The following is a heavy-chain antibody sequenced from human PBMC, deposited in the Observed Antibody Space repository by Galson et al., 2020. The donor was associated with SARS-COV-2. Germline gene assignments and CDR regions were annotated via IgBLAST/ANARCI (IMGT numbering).Heavy chain of an antibody. CDR3: ARDGSLLWFGPERWFEP. J-gene: IGHJ5*02. D-gene: IGHD3-10*01. V-gene: IGHV2-5*01. CDR2: IYCNDDK. Sequence: SGPTLVTPTQTLTLTCTFSVFSLRPSGVGVGWIRPPPGTTLQWLALIYCNDDKRYSPSLKSRLTITKDTSKNQVVLTITNMDPVDTATYYCARDGSLLWFGPERWFEPWGQGTRVTVSS. CDR1: VFSLRPSGVG.